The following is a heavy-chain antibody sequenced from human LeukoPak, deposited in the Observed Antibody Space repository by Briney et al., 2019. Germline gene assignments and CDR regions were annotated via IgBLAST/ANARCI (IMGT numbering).Heavy chain of an antibody. Sequence: GASVKVSCKASGYTFTSYGISWVRQAPGQGLEGMGWISAYNGNTNYAQKLQGRVTMTTDTSTSTAYMELRSLRSDDTAVYYCARGGIVVVPAATGRSYYYYGMDVWGQGTTVTVSS. V-gene: IGHV1-18*01. CDR1: GYTFTSYG. D-gene: IGHD2-2*01. J-gene: IGHJ6*02. CDR2: ISAYNGNT. CDR3: ARGGIVVVPAATGRSYYYYGMDV.